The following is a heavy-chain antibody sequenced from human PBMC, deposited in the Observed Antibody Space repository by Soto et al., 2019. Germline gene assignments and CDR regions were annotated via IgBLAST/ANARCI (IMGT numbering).Heavy chain of an antibody. J-gene: IGHJ5*02. Sequence: PGGSLRLSCAASGFTFSSYSMNWVRQAPGKGLEWVSSISSSSSYIYYADSVKGRFTISRDNAKNSLYLQMNSLRAEDTAVYYCARDRIGGYYTEMPNNWFDPWGQGTLVTVSS. D-gene: IGHD3-3*01. V-gene: IGHV3-21*01. CDR2: ISSSSSYI. CDR1: GFTFSSYS. CDR3: ARDRIGGYYTEMPNNWFDP.